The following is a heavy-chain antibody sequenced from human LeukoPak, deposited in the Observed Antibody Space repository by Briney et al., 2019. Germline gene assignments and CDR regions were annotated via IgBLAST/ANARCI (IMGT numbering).Heavy chain of an antibody. Sequence: SVKVSCKASGGTFSSYAMSWVRQAPGQGLEWMGGIIPIFGTANYAQKFQGRVTITTDESTSTAYMELSSLRSEDTAVYYCARGPTRPKLRYFDWLVDWGQGTLVTVSS. CDR2: IIPIFGTA. CDR3: ARGPTRPKLRYFDWLVD. CDR1: GGTFSSYA. D-gene: IGHD3-9*01. V-gene: IGHV1-69*05. J-gene: IGHJ4*02.